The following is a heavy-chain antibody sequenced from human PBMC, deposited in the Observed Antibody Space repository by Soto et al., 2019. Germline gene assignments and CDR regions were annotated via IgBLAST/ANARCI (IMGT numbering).Heavy chain of an antibody. Sequence: WGSLRLSCAASGFTFSSYSMNWVRQAPGKGLEWVSSISSSSSYIYYADSVKGRFTISRDNAKNSLYLQMNSLRAEDTAVYYCARGGIAARRDYWGQGTLVTVSS. CDR3: ARGGIAARRDY. D-gene: IGHD6-6*01. CDR2: ISSSSSYI. V-gene: IGHV3-21*01. J-gene: IGHJ4*02. CDR1: GFTFSSYS.